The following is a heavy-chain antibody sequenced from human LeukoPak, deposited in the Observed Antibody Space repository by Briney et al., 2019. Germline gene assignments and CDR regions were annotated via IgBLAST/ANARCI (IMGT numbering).Heavy chain of an antibody. CDR1: GFTFSSYW. CDR2: IKQDGSEK. Sequence: GGSLRLSCAASGFTFSSYWMSWVRQAPGKGLEWVANIKQDGSEKYYVDSVKGRFTISRDNAKNSLYLQMNSLRAEDTAVYYCARQDSSGYLEYFQHWGQGTLVTVSS. CDR3: ARQDSSGYLEYFQH. V-gene: IGHV3-7*01. D-gene: IGHD3-22*01. J-gene: IGHJ1*01.